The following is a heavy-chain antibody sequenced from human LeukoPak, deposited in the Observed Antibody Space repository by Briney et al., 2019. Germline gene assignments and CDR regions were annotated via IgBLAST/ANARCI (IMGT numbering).Heavy chain of an antibody. Sequence: GGSLRLSCAASGFTFSSYWMSWVRQAPGKGLEWVANIKQDGSEKYYVDSVKGRFTISRDNAKNSLYLQMNSLRAEDTAVYYCGKHGWEWEPLGWGQGTLVTVSS. CDR2: IKQDGSEK. V-gene: IGHV3-7*03. D-gene: IGHD1-26*01. CDR3: GKHGWEWEPLG. CDR1: GFTFSSYW. J-gene: IGHJ1*01.